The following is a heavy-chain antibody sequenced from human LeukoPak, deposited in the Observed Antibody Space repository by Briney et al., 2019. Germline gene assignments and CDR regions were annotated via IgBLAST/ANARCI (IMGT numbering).Heavy chain of an antibody. J-gene: IGHJ3*02. Sequence: SVKVSCKASGGTFSSYAISCVRQAPGQGLEWMGRIIPIFGTANYAQKFQGRVTITTDESTSTAYMELSSLRSEDTAVYYCARDKGTELPRGYDAFDIWGQGTMVTVSS. D-gene: IGHD1-26*01. CDR1: GGTFSSYA. V-gene: IGHV1-69*05. CDR2: IIPIFGTA. CDR3: ARDKGTELPRGYDAFDI.